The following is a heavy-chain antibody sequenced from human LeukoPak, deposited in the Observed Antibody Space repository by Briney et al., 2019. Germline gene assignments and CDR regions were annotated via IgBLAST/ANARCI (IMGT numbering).Heavy chain of an antibody. CDR3: VAVAGTGNWFDP. J-gene: IGHJ5*02. Sequence: PSETLSLTCTVSGYSISNNFYWAWIRQSPGKGLEWIVSINHSWSTYYNPSLKSRLTISIDMSKNQFSLKLSSVTAADTAVYYCVAVAGTGNWFDPWGQGTLVTVSS. V-gene: IGHV4-38-2*02. CDR1: GYSISNNFY. D-gene: IGHD6-19*01. CDR2: INHSWST.